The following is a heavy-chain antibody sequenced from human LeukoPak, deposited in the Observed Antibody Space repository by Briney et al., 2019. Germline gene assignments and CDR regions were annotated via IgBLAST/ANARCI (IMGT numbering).Heavy chain of an antibody. J-gene: IGHJ6*02. CDR3: ARALPSDGMDV. CDR1: GFTFSSYG. Sequence: GRSLRLSCAASGFTFSSYGMHWVRQAPGKGLEWVGVIWYDGSNKYYADSVKGRFTISRDNSKNTLYLQMNSLRAEDTAVYYCARALPSDGMDVWGQGTTVTVSS. V-gene: IGHV3-33*01. CDR2: IWYDGSNK.